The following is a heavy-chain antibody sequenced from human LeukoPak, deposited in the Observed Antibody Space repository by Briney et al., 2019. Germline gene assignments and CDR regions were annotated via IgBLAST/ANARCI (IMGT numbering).Heavy chain of an antibody. V-gene: IGHV4-39*07. CDR3: ASRPMYHPTDY. D-gene: IGHD2-2*01. J-gene: IGHJ4*02. CDR2: IYYSGNT. Sequence: PSETLSLTCTVSGGSISSSGYYWGWIRQPPGKGLEWIGSIYYSGNTYYNPSLKSRVIISVDTSKNQFSLKLSSVTAADTAVYYCASRPMYHPTDYWGQGTLVTVSS. CDR1: GGSISSSGYY.